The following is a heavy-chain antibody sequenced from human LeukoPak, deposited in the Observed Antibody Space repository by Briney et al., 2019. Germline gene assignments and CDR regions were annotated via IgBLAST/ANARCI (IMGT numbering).Heavy chain of an antibody. CDR1: GFTFSSYA. CDR3: AKGPVVVIAANWYFDL. CDR2: ISGSGGST. D-gene: IGHD2-21*01. J-gene: IGHJ2*01. Sequence: GGSLRLSCAASGFTFSSYAMSWVRQAPGKRLEWVSAISGSGGSTYYADSVKGRFTISRDNSKNTLYLQMNSLRAEDTAVYYCAKGPVVVIAANWYFDLWGRGTLVTVSS. V-gene: IGHV3-23*01.